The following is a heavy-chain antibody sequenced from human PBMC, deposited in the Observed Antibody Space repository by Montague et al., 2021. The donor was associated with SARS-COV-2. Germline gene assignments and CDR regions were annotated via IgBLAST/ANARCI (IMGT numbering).Heavy chain of an antibody. Sequence: SETLSLTCTVSGDSISNYYWSWIRRPPGKGLEWLGYIYYSGSTNYNPSLKSRVTISVDTSKNQFSLRLGSMTAADTAVYYCARLPYILPGYAYFDFWGQGSLVIVSS. CDR1: GDSISNYY. J-gene: IGHJ4*02. D-gene: IGHD3-9*01. V-gene: IGHV4-59*08. CDR2: IYYSGST. CDR3: ARLPYILPGYAYFDF.